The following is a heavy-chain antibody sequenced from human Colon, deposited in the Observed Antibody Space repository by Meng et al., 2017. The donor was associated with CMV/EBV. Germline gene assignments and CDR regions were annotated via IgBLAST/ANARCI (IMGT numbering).Heavy chain of an antibody. Sequence: SCAASGFTFSSYAMSWVRQAPGKGLEWVSAISGSGGSTYYADSVKGRFTISRDNSKNTLYLQMNSLRAEDTAVYYCAKIRGPYSSGWYGDYWGQGTTVTVSS. D-gene: IGHD6-19*01. CDR1: GFTFSSYA. J-gene: IGHJ4*02. V-gene: IGHV3-23*01. CDR2: ISGSGGST. CDR3: AKIRGPYSSGWYGDY.